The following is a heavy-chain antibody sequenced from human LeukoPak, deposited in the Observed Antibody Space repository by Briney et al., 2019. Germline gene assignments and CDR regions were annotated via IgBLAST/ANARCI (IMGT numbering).Heavy chain of an antibody. D-gene: IGHD3-9*01. V-gene: IGHV4-59*12. J-gene: IGHJ3*02. CDR3: ARGYDILTGNDAFDI. CDR2: IYYSGST. CDR1: GGSISSYY. Sequence: SETLSLTCTVSGGSISSYYWSWIRQPPGKGLEWIGYIYYSGSTNYNPSLKSRVTISVDTSKNQFSLKLSSVTAADTAVYYCARGYDILTGNDAFDIWGQGTMVTVSS.